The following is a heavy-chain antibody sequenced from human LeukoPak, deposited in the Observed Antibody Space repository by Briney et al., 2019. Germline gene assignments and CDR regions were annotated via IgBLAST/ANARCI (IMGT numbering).Heavy chain of an antibody. CDR3: ARGDPGWTHYYYYMDV. Sequence: GASVKVSCKASGYTFTSYDINWVRQATGQGLEWMGWMNPNSGNTGYAQKFQGRVTMTRNTSISTAYMELSSLRSEDTAVYYCARGDPGWTHYYYYMDVWGKGTTVTISS. CDR2: MNPNSGNT. J-gene: IGHJ6*03. V-gene: IGHV1-8*01. CDR1: GYTFTSYD. D-gene: IGHD3/OR15-3a*01.